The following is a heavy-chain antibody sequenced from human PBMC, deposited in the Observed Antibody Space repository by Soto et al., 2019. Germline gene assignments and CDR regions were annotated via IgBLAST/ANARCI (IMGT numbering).Heavy chain of an antibody. CDR3: ARTYYDFWSGYYRPQYYFDY. D-gene: IGHD3-3*01. Sequence: QVQLQESGPGLVKPSQTLSLTCTVSGGSISSGGYYWSWIRQHPGKGLEWIGYIYYSGSTYYNPSLKSRVTISVETSKNQFSLKLSSVTAADTAVYYCARTYYDFWSGYYRPQYYFDYWGQGTLVTVSS. V-gene: IGHV4-31*03. J-gene: IGHJ4*02. CDR2: IYYSGST. CDR1: GGSISSGGYY.